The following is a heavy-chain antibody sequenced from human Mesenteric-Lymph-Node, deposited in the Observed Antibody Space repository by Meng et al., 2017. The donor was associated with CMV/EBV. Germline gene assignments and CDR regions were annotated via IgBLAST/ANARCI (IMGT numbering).Heavy chain of an antibody. V-gene: IGHV3-48*03. CDR3: ATHPAFDY. D-gene: IGHD2-2*01. Sequence: GGSLRLSCAASGFIFSNYEMNWVRQVPGKGLEWISYISAGATVIYYADSVKGRFTISRDNARSSLSLQMNSLRVEDTAVYYCATHPAFDYWGQGMLVTVSS. CDR1: GFIFSNYE. J-gene: IGHJ4*02. CDR2: ISAGATVI.